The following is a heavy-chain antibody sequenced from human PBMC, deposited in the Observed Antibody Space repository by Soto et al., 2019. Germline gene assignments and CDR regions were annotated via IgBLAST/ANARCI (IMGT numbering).Heavy chain of an antibody. Sequence: GGSLRLSCAASGFTFSSYAMHWVRQAPGKGLEWVAVISYDGSNKYYADSVKGRFTISRDNSKNTLYLQMNSLRAEDTAVYYCARGVTMVRGVIRGFDYWGQGTLVTVSS. CDR1: GFTFSSYA. J-gene: IGHJ4*02. V-gene: IGHV3-30-3*01. CDR3: ARGVTMVRGVIRGFDY. CDR2: ISYDGSNK. D-gene: IGHD3-10*01.